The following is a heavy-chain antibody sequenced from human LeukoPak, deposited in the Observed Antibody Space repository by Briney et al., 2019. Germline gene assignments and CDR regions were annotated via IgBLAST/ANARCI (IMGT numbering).Heavy chain of an antibody. CDR2: IYYSGST. V-gene: IGHV4-39*01. J-gene: IGHJ4*02. Sequence: KPSETLSLTCTVSGGSISSSSYYWGWIRQPPVKWLEWIGSIYYSGSTYYNPSLKSRVTISVDTSKNQFSLKLSSVTAADTAVYYCARRMWFGELYYFDYWGQGTLVTVSS. D-gene: IGHD3-10*01. CDR1: GGSISSSSYY. CDR3: ARRMWFGELYYFDY.